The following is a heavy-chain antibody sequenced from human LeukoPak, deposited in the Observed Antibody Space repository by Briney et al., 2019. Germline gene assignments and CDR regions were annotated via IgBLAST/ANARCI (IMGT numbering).Heavy chain of an antibody. J-gene: IGHJ4*02. CDR1: GFIFRNYA. V-gene: IGHV3-23*01. CDR2: ITGSGDTT. Sequence: GGSLRLCCAASGFIFRNYAMSWVRQAAGKGLEWVSAITGSGDTTYYADSVKGRFTISRDNSKNTLYVEMNTLRAEDTAVYYCAKWGDYDILTGYYVSDFWGQGTLVTVSS. CDR3: AKWGDYDILTGYYVSDF. D-gene: IGHD3-9*01.